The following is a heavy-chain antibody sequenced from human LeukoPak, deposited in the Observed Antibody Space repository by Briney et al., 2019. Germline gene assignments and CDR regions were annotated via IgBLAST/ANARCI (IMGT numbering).Heavy chain of an antibody. J-gene: IGHJ4*02. CDR2: TYYRSKWYN. CDR3: ARDLGTTGWHTFDY. CDR1: GDSVSSKNGA. D-gene: IGHD6-19*01. Sequence: SQTLSLTCDVSGDSVSSKNGAWNWIRQSPSRGLEWLGRTYYRSKWYNDYAESMEGRMTISQDTSKNQYFLHLNSVTPDDTAVYYCARDLGTTGWHTFDYWGQGTLVTVSS. V-gene: IGHV6-1*01.